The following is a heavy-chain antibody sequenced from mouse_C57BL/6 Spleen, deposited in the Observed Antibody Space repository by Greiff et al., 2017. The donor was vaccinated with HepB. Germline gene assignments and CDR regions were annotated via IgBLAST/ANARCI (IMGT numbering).Heavy chain of an antibody. CDR2: IDPETGGT. J-gene: IGHJ4*01. Sequence: QVQLQQSGAELVRPGASVTLSCKASGYTFTDYEMHWVKQTPVHGLEWIGAIDPETGGTAYNQKFKGKAILTADKSSSTAYMELRSLTSEDSAVYYCTREGSTTVVGSVDYWGQGTSVTVSS. V-gene: IGHV1-15*01. CDR3: TREGSTTVVGSVDY. CDR1: GYTFTDYE. D-gene: IGHD1-1*01.